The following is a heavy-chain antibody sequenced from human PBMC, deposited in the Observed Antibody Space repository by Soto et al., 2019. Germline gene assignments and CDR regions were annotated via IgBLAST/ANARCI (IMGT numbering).Heavy chain of an antibody. CDR3: ARGSLYCSSTSCSYGMDV. J-gene: IGHJ6*02. Sequence: GGSLRLSCAASGFTFSDYGMHWVRQAPGEGLQWVAVIWFDGSNEHYADSVKGRFTNSRDNSKNTLYLQMYSLRAGDTAVYYCARGSLYCSSTSCSYGMDVWGQGTTVTVSS. CDR2: IWFDGSNE. CDR1: GFTFSDYG. D-gene: IGHD2-15*01. V-gene: IGHV3-33*01.